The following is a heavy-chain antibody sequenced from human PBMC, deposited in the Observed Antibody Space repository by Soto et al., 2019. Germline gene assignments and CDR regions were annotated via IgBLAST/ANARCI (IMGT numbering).Heavy chain of an antibody. CDR2: INHSGST. CDR1: GGSFSGYY. CDR3: ARGATYYDFWSGSGPRWFDP. Sequence: SETLSLTCAVYGGSFSGYYWSWIRQPPGKGLEWIGEINHSGSTNYNPSLKSRVTISVDTSKNQFSLKLSSVTAADTAVYYCARGATYYDFWSGSGPRWFDPWGQGTLVTVSS. J-gene: IGHJ5*02. D-gene: IGHD3-3*01. V-gene: IGHV4-34*01.